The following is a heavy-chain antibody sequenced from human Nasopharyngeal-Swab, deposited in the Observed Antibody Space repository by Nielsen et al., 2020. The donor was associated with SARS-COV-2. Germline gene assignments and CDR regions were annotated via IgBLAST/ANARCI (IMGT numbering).Heavy chain of an antibody. D-gene: IGHD3-10*01. CDR3: ARGAPYTMVRGVITFQYYYYYMDV. J-gene: IGHJ6*03. Sequence: WVRQAPGQGLEWMGGIIPIFGTANCAQKFQGRVTITADESTSTAYMELSSLRSEDTAVYYCARGAPYTMVRGVITFQYYYYYMDVWGKGTTVTVSS. V-gene: IGHV1-69*01. CDR2: IIPIFGTA.